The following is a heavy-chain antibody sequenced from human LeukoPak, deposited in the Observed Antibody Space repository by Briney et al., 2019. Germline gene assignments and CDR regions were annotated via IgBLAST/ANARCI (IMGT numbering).Heavy chain of an antibody. CDR1: GYTFTSYG. D-gene: IGHD6-13*01. J-gene: IGHJ3*02. CDR3: ARVRDSSSWYERGGAFDI. CDR2: ISAYNGNT. V-gene: IGHV1-18*01. Sequence: GASVKVSCKASGYTFTSYGISWVRQAPGQGLEWMGWISAYNGNTNYAQKLQGRVTMTTDTTTSTAYMELRSLRSDDTAVYYCARVRDSSSWYERGGAFDIWGRGTMVTVSS.